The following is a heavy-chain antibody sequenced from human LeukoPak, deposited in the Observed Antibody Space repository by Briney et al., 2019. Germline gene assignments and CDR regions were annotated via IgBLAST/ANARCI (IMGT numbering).Heavy chain of an antibody. V-gene: IGHV3-7*01. J-gene: IGHJ6*03. CDR1: GFTFSSYW. CDR3: ARVGSAIAAAYYYYMDV. Sequence: GGSLRLSCAASGFTFSSYWMSWVRQAPGKGLEWVANIKQDGSEKYYVDSVKGRFTISRDNAKNSLYLQMNSLRAEDTAVYYCARVGSAIAAAYYYYMDVWGKGTTVTVS. D-gene: IGHD6-13*01. CDR2: IKQDGSEK.